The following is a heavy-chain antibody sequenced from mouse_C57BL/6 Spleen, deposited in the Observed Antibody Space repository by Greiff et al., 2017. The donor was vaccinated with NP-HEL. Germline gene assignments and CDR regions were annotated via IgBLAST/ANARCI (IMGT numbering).Heavy chain of an antibody. CDR1: GFTFSDYG. D-gene: IGHD2-1*01. J-gene: IGHJ1*03. Sequence: DVKLVESGGGLVQPGGSLKLSCAASGFTFSDYGMAWVRQAPRKGPEWVAFISNLAYSIYYADTVTGRFTICRENAKNTLYLEMSSLRSEDTAMYYCARGYGNYWYFDVWGTGTTVTVSS. CDR3: ARGYGNYWYFDV. V-gene: IGHV5-15*01. CDR2: ISNLAYSI.